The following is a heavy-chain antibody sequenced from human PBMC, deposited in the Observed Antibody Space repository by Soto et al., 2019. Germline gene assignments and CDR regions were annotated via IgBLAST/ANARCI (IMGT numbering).Heavy chain of an antibody. J-gene: IGHJ6*04. V-gene: IGHV1-69*13. D-gene: IGHD3-16*02. CDR2: IIPIFGTA. Sequence: SVKVSCKASGGTFSSYAISWVRQAPGQGLEWMGGIIPIFGTANYAQKFQGRVTITADESTSTAYMELSSLRSEDTAVYYCARAHTLGGVIGESCYNDINCRGRGPTGIVSS. CDR1: GGTFSSYA. CDR3: ARAHTLGGVIGESCYNDINC.